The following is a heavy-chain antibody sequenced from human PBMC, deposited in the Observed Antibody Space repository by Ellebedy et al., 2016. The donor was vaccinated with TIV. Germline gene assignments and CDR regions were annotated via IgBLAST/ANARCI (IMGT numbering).Heavy chain of an antibody. Sequence: ASVKVSCKASGYTFTNFGISWVRQAPGQGLEWVGCINTDSGATDFAPKFRGWVTMTRDTSISTAYMDLSRLTSDDTAVYYCARDKSGNYARAFDVWGQGTMVTVSS. J-gene: IGHJ3*01. CDR2: INTDSGAT. V-gene: IGHV1-2*04. D-gene: IGHD1-26*01. CDR1: GYTFTNFG. CDR3: ARDKSGNYARAFDV.